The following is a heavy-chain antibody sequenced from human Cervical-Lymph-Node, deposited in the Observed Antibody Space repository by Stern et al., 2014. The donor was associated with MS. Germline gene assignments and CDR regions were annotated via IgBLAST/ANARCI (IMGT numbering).Heavy chain of an antibody. CDR2: IIPLLGIA. D-gene: IGHD6-6*01. V-gene: IGHV1-69*09. J-gene: IGHJ6*02. CDR3: ARGPSKAGMDV. Sequence: HVQLVQSGAEVKKPGSSVKVSCKSSGASFSSFSFTWVRQAPGHGLEWMGRIIPLLGIANSAEKFQGRVTITADKSTSTAYMELSSLTSEDTALYYCARGPSKAGMDVWGQGTRVTVSS. CDR1: GASFSSFS.